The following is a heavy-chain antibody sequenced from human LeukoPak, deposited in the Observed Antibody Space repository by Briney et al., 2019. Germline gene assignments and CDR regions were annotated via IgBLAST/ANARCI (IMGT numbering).Heavy chain of an antibody. CDR1: GDSMTDYF. CDR2: VFYTGST. Sequence: SETLSLTCTVSGDSMTDYFWSWLRQPPGKGLEYIGDVFYTGSTKYNPSLKSRVSISVDTSKKQFSLNLRSVTAADTAVYYCARDGGPLYHTGTGYYRAFDIWGPGTMVAVSP. CDR3: ARDGGPLYHTGTGYYRAFDI. D-gene: IGHD3-9*01. V-gene: IGHV4-59*01. J-gene: IGHJ3*02.